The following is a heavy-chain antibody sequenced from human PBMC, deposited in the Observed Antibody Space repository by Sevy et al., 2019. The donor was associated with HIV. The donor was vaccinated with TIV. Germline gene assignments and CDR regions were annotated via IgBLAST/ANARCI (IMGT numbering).Heavy chain of an antibody. CDR2: IWFDGSNS. J-gene: IGHJ4*02. CDR1: GFSFSSYG. CDR3: ASDYEFYNYGDYGPTFFPDY. Sequence: GGSLRLSCAASGFSFSSYGMHWVRQAPGKGLEWVALIWFDGSNSYYADSVKGRFNMSRDTSKNTVYLQMDSLRAEDTAVYYCASDYEFYNYGDYGPTFFPDYWGQGNLVSVSS. D-gene: IGHD4-17*01. V-gene: IGHV3-33*01.